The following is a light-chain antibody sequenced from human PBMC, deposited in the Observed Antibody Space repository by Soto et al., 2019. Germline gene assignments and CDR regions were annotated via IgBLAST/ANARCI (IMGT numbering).Light chain of an antibody. CDR1: QSCRNW. J-gene: IGKJ1*01. V-gene: IGKV1-5*01. Sequence: DLPITPSPSTLSASFGDRVTLTFPASQSCRNWLAWYQQKAGKAHRLLIYDAYTLQSGVPSRFSGSGSGTEFSLTIRSLQPDEFATYYCQCYSSYPWTFGQGTKVDIK. CDR3: QCYSSYPWT. CDR2: DAY.